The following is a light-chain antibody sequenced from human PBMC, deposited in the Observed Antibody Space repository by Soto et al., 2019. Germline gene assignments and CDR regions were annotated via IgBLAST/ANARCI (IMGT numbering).Light chain of an antibody. V-gene: IGKV3-20*01. J-gene: IGKJ5*01. CDR1: QTIINNY. CDR3: HEYSDTPPFT. CDR2: DAS. Sequence: EIVLTQSPDTLSSSPGERATLSCRASQTIINNYLAWYQQIPGQAPRLLIYDASTRATGIPDRFSGSASGTDFTLTISRLEPEDFTVYYCHEYSDTPPFTFGQGTRLDI.